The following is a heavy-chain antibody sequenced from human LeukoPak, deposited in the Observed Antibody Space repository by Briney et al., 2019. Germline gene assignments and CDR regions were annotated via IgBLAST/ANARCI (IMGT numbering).Heavy chain of an antibody. CDR1: VFTFSSNS. V-gene: IGHV3-21*01. D-gene: IGHD2-21*01. Sequence: PGGSLRLSCAASVFTFSSNSLNWVRQAPGKGLEWVSTISSSSSYIYYADSVKGRFTTSRDNAKNSLYLHMNSLRAEDTAVYYCARKVGIFDAFDIWGQGTMVTVSS. CDR2: ISSSSSYI. CDR3: ARKVGIFDAFDI. J-gene: IGHJ3*02.